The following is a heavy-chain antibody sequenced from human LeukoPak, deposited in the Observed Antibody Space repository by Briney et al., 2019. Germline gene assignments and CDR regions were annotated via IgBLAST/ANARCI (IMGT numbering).Heavy chain of an antibody. CDR1: GGFISNYY. D-gene: IGHD6-19*01. J-gene: IGHJ4*02. CDR2: FYYTGST. CDR3: ARKQWVPYYFES. Sequence: SETLSLTCTVSGGFISNYYWSWIRQPPGKGLEWIGYFYYTGSTNYNPSLKSRVTISVDTSKNQFSLQLSSVTAADTAVYYCARKQWVPYYFESWGQGILVTVSS. V-gene: IGHV4-59*01.